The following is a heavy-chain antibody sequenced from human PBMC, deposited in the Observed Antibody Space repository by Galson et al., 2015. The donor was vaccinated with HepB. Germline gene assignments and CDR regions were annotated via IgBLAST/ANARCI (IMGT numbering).Heavy chain of an antibody. V-gene: IGHV3-33*01. J-gene: IGHJ6*02. Sequence: SLRLSCAASGFTFSYHGMHWVRQAPGKGLEWVAVIWSDGRNEHYADSVKGRFTISRDNSKNTLYLQMNSLRDDDTAVYYCARDLGGVDGDGPDVWGQGSAVTVSS. D-gene: IGHD5-24*01. CDR3: ARDLGGVDGDGPDV. CDR1: GFTFSYHG. CDR2: IWSDGRNE.